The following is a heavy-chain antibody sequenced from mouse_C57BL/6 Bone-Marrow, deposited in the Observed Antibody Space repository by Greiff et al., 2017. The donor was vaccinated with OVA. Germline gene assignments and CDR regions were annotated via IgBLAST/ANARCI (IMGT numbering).Heavy chain of an antibody. CDR1: GFTFSNYW. CDR3: TGGTIYYDYDDDYYFDC. CDR2: IRLKSDNYAT. Sequence: EVHLVESGGGLVQPGGSMKLSCVASGFTFSNYWMNWVRQSPEKGLEWVAQIRLKSDNYATHYAESVKGRFTISRDDSKSSVYLQMNNLRAEDTGIYYCTGGTIYYDYDDDYYFDCWGQGTTLTVSS. J-gene: IGHJ2*01. D-gene: IGHD2-4*01. V-gene: IGHV6-3*01.